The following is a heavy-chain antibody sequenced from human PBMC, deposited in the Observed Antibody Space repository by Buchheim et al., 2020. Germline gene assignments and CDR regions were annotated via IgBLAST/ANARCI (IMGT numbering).Heavy chain of an antibody. CDR1: GFTFSSYG. CDR3: ARSYSSSWYELDYGMDV. V-gene: IGHV3-33*01. Sequence: QAQLVESGGGVVQPGRSLRLSCAASGFTFSSYGMHWVRQAPGKGLEWVAVIWYDGSNKYYADSVKGRFTISRDNSKNTLYLQMNSLRAEDTAVYYCARSYSSSWYELDYGMDVWGQGTT. CDR2: IWYDGSNK. J-gene: IGHJ6*02. D-gene: IGHD6-13*01.